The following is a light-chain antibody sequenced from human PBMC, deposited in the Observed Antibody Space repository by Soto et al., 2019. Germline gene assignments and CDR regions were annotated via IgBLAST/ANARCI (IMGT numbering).Light chain of an antibody. CDR2: TGS. J-gene: IGKJ1*01. CDR3: QQPLGFPPP. Sequence: DIQMTQSPSSVSASVGDRVTITCRASQAIDSWLAWYQQKPGEAPKLLIFTGSLLHSGVPPRFSGSGSGTDFTLTISSRQPEDFAPYYGQQPLGFPPPFAQGTKV. V-gene: IGKV1-12*01. CDR1: QAIDSW.